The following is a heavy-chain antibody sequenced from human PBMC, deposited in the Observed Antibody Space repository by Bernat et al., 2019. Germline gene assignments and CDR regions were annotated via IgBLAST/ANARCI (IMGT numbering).Heavy chain of an antibody. Sequence: QVQLVESGGGVVQPGRSLRLSCVASGFTFSSYAMHWVRQAPGKGLKWVTLISYDGINKYYADSVKGRFTISRDNSKNTLYLEMNSLRPDDTAVYHCARTPPYYLYSSGQSLYGMDVWGQGTTVTVS. CDR1: GFTFSSYA. V-gene: IGHV3-30-3*01. D-gene: IGHD3-22*01. CDR3: ARTPPYYLYSSGQSLYGMDV. CDR2: ISYDGINK. J-gene: IGHJ6*02.